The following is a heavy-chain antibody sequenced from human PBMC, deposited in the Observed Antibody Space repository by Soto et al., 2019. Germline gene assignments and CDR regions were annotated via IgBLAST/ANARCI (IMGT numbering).Heavy chain of an antibody. J-gene: IGHJ3*02. V-gene: IGHV3-33*01. CDR2: IWYDGSNK. D-gene: IGHD2-15*01. CDR1: GFTFSSYG. CDR3: ARELGYCSGGSCYGSDAFDI. Sequence: QVQLVESGGGVVQPGRSLRLSCAASGFTFSSYGMHWVRQAPGKGLEWVAVIWYDGSNKYYADSVKGRFTISRDNSKNTLYLQMNSLRAEDTAVYYCARELGYCSGGSCYGSDAFDIWGQGTMVTVSS.